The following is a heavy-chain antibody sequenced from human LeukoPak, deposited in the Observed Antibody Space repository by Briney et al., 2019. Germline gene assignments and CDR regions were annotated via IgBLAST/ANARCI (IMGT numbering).Heavy chain of an antibody. CDR1: GGTFSSYA. J-gene: IGHJ5*02. D-gene: IGHD3-10*01. Sequence: ASVKVSCKASGGTFSSYAISWVRQAPGQGLEWMGWINPKTGDTNYPQKFQDRVSMTRDTSISTAYMEMRRLRFDDTALYYCARDNYYDSGSYSWFDPWGQGTLVTVST. CDR2: INPKTGDT. V-gene: IGHV1-2*02. CDR3: ARDNYYDSGSYSWFDP.